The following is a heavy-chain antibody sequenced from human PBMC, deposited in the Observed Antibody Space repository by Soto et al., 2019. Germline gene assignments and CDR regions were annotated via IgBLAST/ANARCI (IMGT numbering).Heavy chain of an antibody. CDR2: IIPILGIA. Sequence: QVQLVQSGAEVKKPGSSVKVSCKASGGTFSSYTISWVRQAPGQGLEWMGRIIPILGIANYAQKFQGRVTITADKSTSTAYMELSSLRSDDTAVYYCAREAVAGSRRVKLCDYWGQGTLVTVSS. CDR1: GGTFSSYT. D-gene: IGHD6-19*01. V-gene: IGHV1-69*08. CDR3: AREAVAGSRRVKLCDY. J-gene: IGHJ4*02.